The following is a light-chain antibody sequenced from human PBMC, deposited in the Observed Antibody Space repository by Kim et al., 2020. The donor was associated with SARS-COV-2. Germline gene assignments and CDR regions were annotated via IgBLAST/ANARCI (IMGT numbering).Light chain of an antibody. CDR1: SSDVGSYNV. CDR2: EVS. Sequence: QSALTQPASVSGSPGQSITISCIGTSSDVGSYNVVSWYQQLPGKAPKLMIYEVSKRPSGVSDRFSGSKSGNTASLTISGLQAEDEADYFCCSHAGSSTWVFGGGTQLTVL. CDR3: CSHAGSSTWV. J-gene: IGLJ3*02. V-gene: IGLV2-23*02.